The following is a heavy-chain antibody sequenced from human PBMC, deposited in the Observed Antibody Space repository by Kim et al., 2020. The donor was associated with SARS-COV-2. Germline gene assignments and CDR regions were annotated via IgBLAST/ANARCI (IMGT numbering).Heavy chain of an antibody. CDR3: ARQRDYYDSSGYSFDY. Sequence: SETLSLTCTVSGGSISSYYWSWIRQPPGKGLEWIGYIYYSGSTNYNPSLKSRVTISVDTSKNQFSLKLSSVTAADTAVYYCARQRDYYDSSGYSFDYWGQGTLVTVSS. D-gene: IGHD3-22*01. CDR1: GGSISSYY. J-gene: IGHJ4*02. CDR2: IYYSGST. V-gene: IGHV4-59*01.